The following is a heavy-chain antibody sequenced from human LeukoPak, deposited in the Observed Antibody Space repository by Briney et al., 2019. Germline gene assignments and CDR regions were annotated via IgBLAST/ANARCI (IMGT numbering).Heavy chain of an antibody. Sequence: GESLEISCKGSGYSFISFWIAWVRQMPGKGLEWMGIIYPGDSDTRYSPSFQGQVTISADKSISTAYLQWSSLQASDTAMYYCARQTYSSGWNDYWGQGTLVTVSS. V-gene: IGHV5-51*01. CDR3: ARQTYSSGWNDY. J-gene: IGHJ4*02. D-gene: IGHD6-19*01. CDR2: IYPGDSDT. CDR1: GYSFISFW.